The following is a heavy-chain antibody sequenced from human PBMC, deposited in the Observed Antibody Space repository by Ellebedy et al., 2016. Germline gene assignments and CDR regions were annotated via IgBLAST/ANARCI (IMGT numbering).Heavy chain of an antibody. V-gene: IGHV1-46*01. Sequence: ASVKVSCKASGYTFTSYYMHWVRQAPGQGLEWMGIINPSGGSTSYAQKFQGRVTMTRDTSISTAYMELSGLRSDDTAVYYCARVSSSGYYTDYWGQGTLVTVSS. CDR2: INPSGGST. CDR1: GYTFTSYY. CDR3: ARVSSSGYYTDY. J-gene: IGHJ4*02. D-gene: IGHD3-22*01.